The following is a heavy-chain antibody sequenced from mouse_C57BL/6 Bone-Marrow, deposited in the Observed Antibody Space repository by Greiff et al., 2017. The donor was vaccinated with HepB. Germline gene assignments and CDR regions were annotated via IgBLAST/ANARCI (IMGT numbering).Heavy chain of an antibody. CDR2: IHPNNGGT. CDR1: GYTFTDYN. J-gene: IGHJ4*01. D-gene: IGHD2-4*01. CDR3: ARRKPIYYDYCYAMDY. Sequence: VQLKQSGPELVKPGASVKMSCKASGYTFTDYNMHWVKQSHGKSLEWIGYIHPNNGGTSYNQKFKGKATLTVNKSSSTDYKELRSLTSEDSAVYYCARRKPIYYDYCYAMDYWGQGTSVTVSA. V-gene: IGHV1-22*01.